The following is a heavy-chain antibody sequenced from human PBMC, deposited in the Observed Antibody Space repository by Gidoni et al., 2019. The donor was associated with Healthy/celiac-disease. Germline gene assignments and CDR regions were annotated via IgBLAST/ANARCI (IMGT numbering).Heavy chain of an antibody. CDR3: ARAPPPSTRSLGYFDY. V-gene: IGHV4-59*01. CDR1: GGSISSYY. Sequence: QVQLQESGPGLVKPSETLSLTCTVSGGSISSYYWSWIRQPPGKGLEWIGYIYYSGSTNYNPSLKSRVTISVDTSKNQFSLKLSSVTAADTAVYYCARAPPPSTRSLGYFDYWGQGTLVTVSS. CDR2: IYYSGST. D-gene: IGHD6-6*01. J-gene: IGHJ4*02.